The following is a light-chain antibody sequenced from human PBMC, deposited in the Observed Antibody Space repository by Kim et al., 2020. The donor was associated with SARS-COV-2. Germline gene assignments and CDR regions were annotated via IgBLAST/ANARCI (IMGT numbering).Light chain of an antibody. J-gene: IGLJ3*02. Sequence: GQRFTISCFGSASNIGNNTVNWYQQFPGTAPKLLIDTNNRRPSGVPDRVSGSKSGTSTSLAISGLQSEDEADYYCATWDDSLDVWMFGGGTQLTVL. CDR3: ATWDDSLDVWM. V-gene: IGLV1-44*01. CDR2: TNN. CDR1: ASNIGNNT.